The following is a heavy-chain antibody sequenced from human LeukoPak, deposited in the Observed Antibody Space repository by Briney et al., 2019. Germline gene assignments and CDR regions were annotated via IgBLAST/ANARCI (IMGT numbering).Heavy chain of an antibody. CDR3: ARQYYYGSGSYYPFDY. CDR2: IIPIFGTA. CDR1: GGTFSSYA. J-gene: IGHJ4*02. D-gene: IGHD3-10*01. V-gene: IGHV1-69*05. Sequence: GSSVKVSCKASGGTFSSYAISWVRQAPGQGLEWMGGIIPIFGTANYAQKFQGRVTITTDESTSTAYMELSSLRSEDTAVYYCARQYYYGSGSYYPFDYWGQGPLVTVSS.